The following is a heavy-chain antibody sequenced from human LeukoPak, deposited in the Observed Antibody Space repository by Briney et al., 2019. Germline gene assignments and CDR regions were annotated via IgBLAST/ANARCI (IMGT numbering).Heavy chain of an antibody. J-gene: IGHJ6*03. CDR3: ARGVVAATFYYYMDV. CDR2: INPNSGGT. CDR1: GGTFSSYA. D-gene: IGHD2-15*01. Sequence: GSSVKVSCKASGGTFSSYAISWVRQAPGQGLEWMGWINPNSGGTNYAQKFQGRVTMTRDTSISTAYMELSRLRSDDTAVYYCARGVVAATFYYYMDVWGKGTTVTVSS. V-gene: IGHV1-2*02.